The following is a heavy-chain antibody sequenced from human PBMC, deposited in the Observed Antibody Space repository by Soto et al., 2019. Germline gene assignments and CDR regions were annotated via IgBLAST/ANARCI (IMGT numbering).Heavy chain of an antibody. J-gene: IGHJ5*02. CDR3: AKGGSAALISAAGTGNWFDP. CDR2: ISWSGTNI. V-gene: IGHV3-9*01. Sequence: EVHLVESGGGLVQPGRSLKLSCVASGFTFDDYAMYWVRQAPGKGPEWVSGISWSGTNIAYADSVKSRFTISRDNAKNTLYLPMNSLRADDTALYYCAKGGSAALISAAGTGNWFDPWGQGSLVTVSS. CDR1: GFTFDDYA. D-gene: IGHD6-13*01.